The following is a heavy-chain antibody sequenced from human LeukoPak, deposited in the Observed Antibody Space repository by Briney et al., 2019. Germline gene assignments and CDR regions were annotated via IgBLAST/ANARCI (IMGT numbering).Heavy chain of an antibody. V-gene: IGHV3-21*01. CDR3: ARVEGYCSGGSCHSAYYYYMDV. D-gene: IGHD2-15*01. CDR2: ISSSSSYI. J-gene: IGHJ6*03. Sequence: EGSLRLSCAASGFTFSSYSMNWVRQAPGKGLEWVSSISSSSSYIYYADSVKGRFTISRDNAKNSLYLQMNSLRAEDTAVYYCARVEGYCSGGSCHSAYYYYMDVWGKGTTVTVSS. CDR1: GFTFSSYS.